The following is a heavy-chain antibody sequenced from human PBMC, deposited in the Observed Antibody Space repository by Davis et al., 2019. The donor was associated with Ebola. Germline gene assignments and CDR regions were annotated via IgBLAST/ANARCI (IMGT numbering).Heavy chain of an antibody. D-gene: IGHD2-21*01. J-gene: IGHJ4*02. CDR1: DGSISSHY. CDR3: SRFGEGDY. V-gene: IGHV4-59*11. Sequence: PSETLSLTCSFSDGSISSHYWNWFRQPPGKGLEWIGFISGSGRTSYNPSLKSRVTISADTSKNQFSLNLSSVTAADTAVYFCSRFGEGDYWGQGTLVTVSS. CDR2: ISGSGRT.